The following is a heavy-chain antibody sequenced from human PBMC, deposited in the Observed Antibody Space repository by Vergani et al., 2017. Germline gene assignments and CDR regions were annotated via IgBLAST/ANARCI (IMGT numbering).Heavy chain of an antibody. V-gene: IGHV4-59*01. CDR1: GGSISSYY. Sequence: QLQLQESGPGLVKPSETLSLTCTVSGGSISSYYWSWIRQPPGKGLEWIGYIYYSGSTNYNPSLKSRVTISVDTSKNQFSLKLSSVTAAETAVYYCARRGSHPYNWFDPWGQGTLVTVSS. CDR3: ARRGSHPYNWFDP. J-gene: IGHJ5*02. D-gene: IGHD1-26*01. CDR2: IYYSGST.